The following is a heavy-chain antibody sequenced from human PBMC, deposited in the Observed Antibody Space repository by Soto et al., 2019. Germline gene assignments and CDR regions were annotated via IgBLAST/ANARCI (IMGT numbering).Heavy chain of an antibody. CDR2: ISAYNGNT. CDR1: GYTFTSYG. V-gene: IGHV1-18*01. D-gene: IGHD2-8*01. J-gene: IGHJ3*02. Sequence: QVQLVQSGAEVKKPGASVKVSCKASGYTFTSYGISWVRQAPGQGLEWMGWISAYNGNTNYAQKLQGRVTMTTDTSKSTAYMELRSLRSDDTAVYYCARVLVVYAPPPDDAFDIWGQGTMVTVSS. CDR3: ARVLVVYAPPPDDAFDI.